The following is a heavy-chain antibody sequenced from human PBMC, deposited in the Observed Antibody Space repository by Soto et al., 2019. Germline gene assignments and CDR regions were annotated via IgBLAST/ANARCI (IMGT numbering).Heavy chain of an antibody. D-gene: IGHD3-10*01. Sequence: QVQLVQSGAEVKKPGSSVKVSCKASGGTFRSYTFNWVRQAPEQGLECMGTISATFGTTNDAQKFKGRITITADKSTRTVSMELSSLRSDDTAVYYCATTTSGRGDLDYWGQGTLITVSS. V-gene: IGHV1-69*08. J-gene: IGHJ4*02. CDR1: GGTFRSYT. CDR3: ATTTSGRGDLDY. CDR2: ISATFGTT.